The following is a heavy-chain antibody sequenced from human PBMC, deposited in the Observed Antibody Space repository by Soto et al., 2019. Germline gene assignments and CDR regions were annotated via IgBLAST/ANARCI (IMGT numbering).Heavy chain of an antibody. CDR1: GYSFTSYW. V-gene: IGHV5-10-1*01. D-gene: IGHD3-22*01. CDR3: ARHGPRVYYDNSDYYYYGMDV. Sequence: GESLKISCQGSGYSFTSYWISWVRQMPGKGLEWMGRIDPSDSYISYSPSFQGHVTISIDKSNTTAYLQWSTLKASDTAMYYCARHGPRVYYDNSDYYYYGMDVWGQGTTVTVSS. CDR2: IDPSDSYI. J-gene: IGHJ6*02.